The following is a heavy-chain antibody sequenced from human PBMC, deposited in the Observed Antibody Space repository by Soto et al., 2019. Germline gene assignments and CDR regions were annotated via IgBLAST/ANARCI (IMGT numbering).Heavy chain of an antibody. Sequence: ASVKVSCKSSGYTFTGYYMHWVRQAPGQGLEWMGWINPNSDGTNYAQKFQGRVTMTRDTSISTAYMELSRLRSDDTAVYYCARGSIVVVVDAFLFDSWGQGTLVTVSS. V-gene: IGHV1-2*02. CDR3: ARGSIVVVVDAFLFDS. CDR2: INPNSDGT. J-gene: IGHJ4*02. CDR1: GYTFTGYY. D-gene: IGHD2-15*01.